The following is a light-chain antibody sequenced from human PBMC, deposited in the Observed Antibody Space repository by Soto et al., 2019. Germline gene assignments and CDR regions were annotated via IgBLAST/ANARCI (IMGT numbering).Light chain of an antibody. V-gene: IGLV1-44*01. CDR1: NSHIGSNA. J-gene: IGLJ3*02. CDR3: AAWDDSLSGWV. Sequence: QSVLIQPPSTSGTPGQRVTISCSGSNSHIGSNAVNWYQQLPGRAPKLLIYSNNQRPSGVPDRFSGSKSGTSASLAISGLQSEDEADYYCAAWDDSLSGWVFGGGTKVTVL. CDR2: SNN.